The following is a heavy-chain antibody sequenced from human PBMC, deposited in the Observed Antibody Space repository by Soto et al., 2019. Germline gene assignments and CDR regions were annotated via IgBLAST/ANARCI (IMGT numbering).Heavy chain of an antibody. Sequence: ASVKVSCKASGYTFTSYDINWVRQAPGQGLEWMGWMNPNSGNTGYAEKFQGRVTMTRNTSISTAYMELSSLRSEDTAVYYCARTFMGGNLVGKGPGYYYYGMDVWGQGTTVTVSS. CDR2: MNPNSGNT. J-gene: IGHJ6*02. CDR3: ARTFMGGNLVGKGPGYYYYGMDV. CDR1: GYTFTSYD. D-gene: IGHD2-15*01. V-gene: IGHV1-8*01.